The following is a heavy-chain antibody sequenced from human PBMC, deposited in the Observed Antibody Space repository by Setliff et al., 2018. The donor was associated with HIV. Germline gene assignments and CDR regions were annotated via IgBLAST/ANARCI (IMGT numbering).Heavy chain of an antibody. CDR1: GFTFNNYG. Sequence: GSLRLSCAASGFTFNNYGMHWVRQAPGKGLEWVAFIRYDAATKYYADSVEGRFTISRDNSKNTLYLQMSSLRAEDTAMYYCAKISGTFRYIDCWGQGTLVTVSS. CDR2: IRYDAATK. D-gene: IGHD1-20*01. V-gene: IGHV3-30*02. J-gene: IGHJ4*02. CDR3: AKISGTFRYIDC.